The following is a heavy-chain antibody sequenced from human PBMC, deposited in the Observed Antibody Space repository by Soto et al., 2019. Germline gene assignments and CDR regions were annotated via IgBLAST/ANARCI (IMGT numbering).Heavy chain of an antibody. J-gene: IGHJ4*02. D-gene: IGHD5-12*01. CDR1: GFTFSNYW. V-gene: IGHV3-7*01. Sequence: EVQLVESGGGLVQPGGSLRLSCAASGFTFSNYWMSWVRQAPGKGLEWVDNIKQDGTEKNYVDSVRGRFTISRDNAKNALDLQKNSLTAEDTAVYYCASVAIWGQGTLVTVSS. CDR3: ASVAI. CDR2: IKQDGTEK.